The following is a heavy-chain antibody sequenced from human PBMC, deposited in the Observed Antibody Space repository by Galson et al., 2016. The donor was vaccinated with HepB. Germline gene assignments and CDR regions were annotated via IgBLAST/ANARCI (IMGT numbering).Heavy chain of an antibody. V-gene: IGHV1-69*06. Sequence: SVKVSCKASGGTFNTYAVSWVRQAPGLGLEWMGAIIPIFTAPNYAQKFQGRVTITADKSTSTVYMELSSLRSEDTAVYYCARAGEYSDNRGYHFNFDYWGQGTLVTVSS. D-gene: IGHD3-22*01. CDR3: ARAGEYSDNRGYHFNFDY. CDR1: GGTFNTYA. J-gene: IGHJ4*02. CDR2: IIPIFTAP.